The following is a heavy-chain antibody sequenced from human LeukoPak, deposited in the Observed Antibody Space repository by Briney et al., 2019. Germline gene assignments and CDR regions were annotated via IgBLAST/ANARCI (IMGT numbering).Heavy chain of an antibody. J-gene: IGHJ5*01. V-gene: IGHV4-39*07. CDR1: GGSISSSSYY. CDR3: ARVVVGATVNWFDS. Sequence: SETLSLTCTVSGGSISSSSYYWGWIRQPPGKGLEWIGSIYYSRSTYYNPSLKSRVTISVDTSKNQFSLKLSSVTAADTAVYYCARVVVGATVNWFDSWGQGTLVTVSS. D-gene: IGHD1-26*01. CDR2: IYYSRST.